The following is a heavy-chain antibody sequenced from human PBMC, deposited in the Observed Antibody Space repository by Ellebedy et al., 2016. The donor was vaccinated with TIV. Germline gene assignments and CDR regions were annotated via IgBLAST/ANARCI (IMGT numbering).Heavy chain of an antibody. D-gene: IGHD3-10*01. CDR1: GYTFINYG. CDR2: ISAYNGNT. Sequence: AASVKVSCKASGYTFINYGISWVRQAPGQGLEWMGWISAYNGNTKYAQRLQGRVTMTTDTSTSTAYRELRSLGSDDTAVYYCARVTTMVRGVIRCLDVWGHGTTVTVSS. CDR3: ARVTTMVRGVIRCLDV. V-gene: IGHV1-18*01. J-gene: IGHJ6*02.